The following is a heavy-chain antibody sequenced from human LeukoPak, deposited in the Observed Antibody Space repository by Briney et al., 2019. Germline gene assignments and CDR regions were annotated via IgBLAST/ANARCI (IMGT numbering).Heavy chain of an antibody. V-gene: IGHV3-33*06. J-gene: IGHJ4*02. CDR2: IWYDGSNK. CDR3: AKDSSVPYGITD. Sequence: PGRSLRLSCAASGFTFSSYGMHWVRQAPGKGLEWVAVIWYDGSNKYYADSVKGRFTISRDNSKNTLSLQMNSLRAEDTALYYCAKDSSVPYGITDWGQGTLVTVSS. D-gene: IGHD4-17*01. CDR1: GFTFSSYG.